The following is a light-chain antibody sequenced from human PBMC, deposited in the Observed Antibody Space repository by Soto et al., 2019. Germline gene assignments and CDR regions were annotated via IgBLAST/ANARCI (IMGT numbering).Light chain of an antibody. Sequence: QSALTQPASVSGSPGQSSTISCTGTSSDVGGYNYVSWYQQQPGKAPKLMIYDVSNRPSGVSNRFSGSKSGNTASLTISGLQAEDEADYYCSSYTSSSSYVFGTGTKLTVL. CDR3: SSYTSSSSYV. V-gene: IGLV2-14*01. CDR2: DVS. CDR1: SSDVGGYNY. J-gene: IGLJ1*01.